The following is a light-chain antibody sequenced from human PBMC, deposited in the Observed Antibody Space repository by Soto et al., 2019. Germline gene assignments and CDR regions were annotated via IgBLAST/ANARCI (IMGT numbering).Light chain of an antibody. J-gene: IGKJ2*01. CDR3: QQYGNFPYT. V-gene: IGKV3-20*01. Sequence: EIVLTQSPGTLSLSPGERATLSCRASQSVPSDWLAWYRHKPGQAPRLLIYGVSSRATGVPGRVSGSGSGTDFPLTINRLEPEDFAVYYCQQYGNFPYTFGQGTKLEIK. CDR1: QSVPSDW. CDR2: GVS.